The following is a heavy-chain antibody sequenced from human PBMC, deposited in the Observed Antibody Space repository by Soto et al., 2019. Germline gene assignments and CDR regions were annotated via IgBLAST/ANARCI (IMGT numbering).Heavy chain of an antibody. Sequence: QVQLVQSGAEVKKPGSSVKVSCKASGGTFSSYSINWVRQAPGQGLEWMGEIIPIFGTANYAQKFQGSVTITADESTSTAYMERSSLRSEDTAVYYCARDGGRHSGGIDYWGQGTLVTVSS. CDR2: IIPIFGTA. CDR3: ARDGGRHSGGIDY. D-gene: IGHD1-26*01. CDR1: GGTFSSYS. J-gene: IGHJ4*02. V-gene: IGHV1-69*01.